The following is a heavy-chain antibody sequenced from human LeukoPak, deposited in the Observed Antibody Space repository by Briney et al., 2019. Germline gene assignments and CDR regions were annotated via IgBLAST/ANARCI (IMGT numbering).Heavy chain of an antibody. CDR3: ATDPNLGYSSSHL. Sequence: ASVKVSCKVSGYTLTELSMHWVRQAPGKGLEWMGGFDPEDGETIYAQKFQGRVTMTEDTSTDTAYMELSSLRSKDTAVYYCATDPNLGYSSSHLWGQGTLVTVSS. J-gene: IGHJ4*02. D-gene: IGHD6-13*01. V-gene: IGHV1-24*01. CDR2: FDPEDGET. CDR1: GYTLTELS.